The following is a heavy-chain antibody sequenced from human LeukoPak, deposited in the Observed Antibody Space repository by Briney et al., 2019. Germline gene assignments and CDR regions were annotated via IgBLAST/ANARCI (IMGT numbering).Heavy chain of an antibody. J-gene: IGHJ4*02. D-gene: IGHD5-12*01. CDR2: ISSSSSYI. Sequence: GGSLRLSCAASGFTFSSYSMNWVRQAPGKGLEGVSSISSSSSYIYYADSVQGRFTISRDNAKNSLYLQMNSLRAEDPAVYYCARVDIVATTDYWGKGTLVTVSS. CDR1: GFTFSSYS. V-gene: IGHV3-21*01. CDR3: ARVDIVATTDY.